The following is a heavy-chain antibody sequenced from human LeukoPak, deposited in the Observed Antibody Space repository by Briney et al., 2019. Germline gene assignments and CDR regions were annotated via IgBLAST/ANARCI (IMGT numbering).Heavy chain of an antibody. Sequence: PSETLSLTCTVSGASVSGSAYYWGWIRQPPGKGLEWVGNIYYSGSTYYNESLESRVTISIDTSKNQFSLKLNSVTAADTAMYYCAKSGGYGLIDYWGQGTLVTVSS. CDR3: AKSGGYGLIDY. V-gene: IGHV4-39*01. CDR1: GASVSGSAYY. CDR2: IYYSGST. D-gene: IGHD1-26*01. J-gene: IGHJ4*02.